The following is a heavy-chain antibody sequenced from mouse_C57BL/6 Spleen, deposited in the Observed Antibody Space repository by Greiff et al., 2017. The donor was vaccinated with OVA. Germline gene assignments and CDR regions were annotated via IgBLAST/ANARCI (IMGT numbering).Heavy chain of an antibody. J-gene: IGHJ1*03. CDR2: IDPSDSAT. CDR1: GYTFTSYW. V-gene: IGHV1-52*01. CDR3: ARYSNYVGYFDV. D-gene: IGHD2-5*01. Sequence: QVQLQQPGAELVRPGYSVKLSCTASGYTFTSYWMHWVKQRPIQGLEWIGNIDPSDSATHYNQKFKDKATLTVDKSSSTAYMQLSSLTSEDSAVYYCARYSNYVGYFDVWGTGTTVTVSS.